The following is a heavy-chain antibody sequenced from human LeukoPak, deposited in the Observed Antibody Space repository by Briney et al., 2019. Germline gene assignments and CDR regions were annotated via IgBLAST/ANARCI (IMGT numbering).Heavy chain of an antibody. V-gene: IGHV1-8*03. CDR3: ARVGSRSGSYYFDY. CDR2: MNPNSGNT. D-gene: IGHD1-26*01. Sequence: GASVKVSCKASGYTFTSYDINWVRQATGQGLEWMGWMNPNSGNTGYAQKFQGRVTITRNTSISTAYMELSSLRSEDTAVYYCARVGSRSGSYYFDYWGQGTLVTVSS. J-gene: IGHJ4*02. CDR1: GYTFTSYD.